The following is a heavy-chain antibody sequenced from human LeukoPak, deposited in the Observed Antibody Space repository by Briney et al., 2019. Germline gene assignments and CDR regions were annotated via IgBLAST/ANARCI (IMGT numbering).Heavy chain of an antibody. J-gene: IGHJ3*02. CDR2: ISGDGGST. CDR3: ALSGLDAFDI. V-gene: IGHV3-43*02. CDR1: GFTFDDYA. D-gene: IGHD3-10*01. Sequence: PGGSLRLSCAASGFTFDDYAMHWVRQAPGRGLEWVSLISGDGGSTYYADSVKGRFTISRGNSKNSLYLQMNSLRTEDTALYYCALSGLDAFDIWGQGTMVTVSS.